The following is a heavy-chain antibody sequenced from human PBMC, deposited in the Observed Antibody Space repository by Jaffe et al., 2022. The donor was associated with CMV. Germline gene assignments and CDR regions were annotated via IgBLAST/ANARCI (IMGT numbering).Heavy chain of an antibody. CDR1: GYTFTSYD. J-gene: IGHJ5*02. CDR3: ARVSLSRIQLWWNWFDP. Sequence: QVQLVQSGAEVKKPGASVKVSCKASGYTFTSYDINWVRQATGQGLEWMGWMNPNSGNTGYAQKFQGRVTMTRNTSISTAYMELSSLRSEDTAVYYCARVSLSRIQLWWNWFDPWGQGTLVTVSS. V-gene: IGHV1-8*01. D-gene: IGHD5-18*01. CDR2: MNPNSGNT.